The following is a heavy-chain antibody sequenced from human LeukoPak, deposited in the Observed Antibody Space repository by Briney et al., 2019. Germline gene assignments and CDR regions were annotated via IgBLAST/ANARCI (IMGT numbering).Heavy chain of an antibody. D-gene: IGHD4-17*01. CDR1: GGSISSSTYY. CDR2: IFYSGST. J-gene: IGHJ4*02. V-gene: IGHV4-39*01. CDR3: GRHSSMTTVTFDY. Sequence: SETLSLTCTVSGGSISSSTYYWGWIRQPPGKGLEWIGSIFYSGSTYYNPSLKSRVTISVDTSKNQFSLKLSSVTAADTAVYYCGRHSSMTTVTFDYWGQGTLVTVSS.